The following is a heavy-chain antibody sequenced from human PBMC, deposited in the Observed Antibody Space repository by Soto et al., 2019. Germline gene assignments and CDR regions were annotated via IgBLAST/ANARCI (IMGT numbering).Heavy chain of an antibody. Sequence: GGSLRLSCAASGFSFGSYALSWVRQAPGKGLEWVSTISGSDGKTFYADSVKGRFSISRDTSQSTLYLQMNSLRADDTAIYYCARWSYLDYWGQGTRVTVST. V-gene: IGHV3-23*01. CDR1: GFSFGSYA. D-gene: IGHD3-3*01. CDR2: ISGSDGKT. J-gene: IGHJ4*02. CDR3: ARWSYLDY.